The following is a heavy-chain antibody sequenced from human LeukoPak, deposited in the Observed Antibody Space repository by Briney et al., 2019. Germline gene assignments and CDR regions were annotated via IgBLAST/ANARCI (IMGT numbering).Heavy chain of an antibody. Sequence: GGSLRLSCAASGFTFSSYDMSWVRQAPGKGLERVSGINKSGGGTYYADSVKGRFTMSRDNSKNTLFLQMNSLRAEDTAVYYCAKVTWSSSGSDYWGQGTLVTVSS. J-gene: IGHJ4*02. CDR3: AKVTWSSSGSDY. CDR1: GFTFSSYD. CDR2: INKSGGGT. V-gene: IGHV3-23*01. D-gene: IGHD6-19*01.